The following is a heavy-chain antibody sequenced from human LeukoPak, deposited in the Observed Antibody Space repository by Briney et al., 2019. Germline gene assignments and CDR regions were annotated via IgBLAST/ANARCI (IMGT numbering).Heavy chain of an antibody. CDR2: INHSGST. J-gene: IGHJ5*02. CDR1: GGSFSGYY. CDR3: ARVGYYYDSSSWFDP. Sequence: SETLSLTCAVYGGSFSGYYWSWIRQPPGKGLGWIGEINHSGSTNYNPSLKSRVTISVDTSKNQFSLKLSSVTAADTAVYYCARVGYYYDSSSWFDPWGQGTLVTVSS. D-gene: IGHD3-22*01. V-gene: IGHV4-34*01.